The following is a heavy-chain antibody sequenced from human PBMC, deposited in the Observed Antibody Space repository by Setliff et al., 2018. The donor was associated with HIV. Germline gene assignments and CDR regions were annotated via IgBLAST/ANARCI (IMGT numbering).Heavy chain of an antibody. CDR2: IYYNGRP. Sequence: PSETLSLTCTVSGGSISSGDYYWTWIRQHPGKGLEWIGYIYYNGRPNYNPSLKSRVTMSVDTPKNQCSLKLSSVTAADTAVYYCARVVKGSGYLGSYYYMDVWGKGTTVTVSS. CDR1: GGSISSGDYY. D-gene: IGHD3-22*01. J-gene: IGHJ6*03. V-gene: IGHV4-30-4*08. CDR3: ARVVKGSGYLGSYYYMDV.